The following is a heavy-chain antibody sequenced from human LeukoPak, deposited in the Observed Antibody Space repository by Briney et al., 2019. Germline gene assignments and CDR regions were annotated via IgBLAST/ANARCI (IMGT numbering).Heavy chain of an antibody. V-gene: IGHV3-23*01. CDR1: GFTFSSYA. Sequence: PGGSLRLSCAASGFTFSSYAMSWVRQAPGKGLEWVSAISGSGGSTYYADSVKGRFTTSRDNSKNTLYLQMNSLRAEDTAVYYCAKLFRDCSSTSCSNYYYYYMDVWGKGTTVNVSS. CDR3: AKLFRDCSSTSCSNYYYYYMDV. CDR2: ISGSGGST. J-gene: IGHJ6*03. D-gene: IGHD2-2*01.